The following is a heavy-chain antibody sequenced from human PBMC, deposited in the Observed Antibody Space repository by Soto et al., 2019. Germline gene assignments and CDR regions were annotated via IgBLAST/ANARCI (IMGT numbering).Heavy chain of an antibody. Sequence: GGSLRLSCAASGFASSTYEVNWVRQAPGKGLEWVSYISSSGSTMYYADSVQGRFTISRDNAKNSLYLQMNSLRAEDTAVYYCARRYCSSTSCLIDYWGQGTLVTVSS. CDR1: GFASSTYE. J-gene: IGHJ4*02. CDR2: ISSSGSTM. CDR3: ARRYCSSTSCLIDY. V-gene: IGHV3-48*03. D-gene: IGHD2-2*01.